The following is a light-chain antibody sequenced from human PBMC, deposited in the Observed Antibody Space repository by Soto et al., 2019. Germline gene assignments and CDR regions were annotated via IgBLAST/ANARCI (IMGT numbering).Light chain of an antibody. CDR2: GSS. CDR1: QSVSNNY. J-gene: IGKJ2*01. Sequence: EVVLTQSPGTLSLSPGERATLSCRASQSVSNNYFAWYQQKPGQAPRLLIFGSSARATGIPDRFSGSGSGTHLTLPPSRQEPEDFAEYYCQQYSSAPPYTFGRGTKLEIK. CDR3: QQYSSAPPYT. V-gene: IGKV3-20*01.